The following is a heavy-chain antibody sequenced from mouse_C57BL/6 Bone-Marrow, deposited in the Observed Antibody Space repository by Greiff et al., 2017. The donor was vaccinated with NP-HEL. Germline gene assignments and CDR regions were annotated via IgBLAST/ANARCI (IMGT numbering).Heavy chain of an antibody. CDR2: IYPGNGDT. D-gene: IGHD2-4*01. J-gene: IGHJ3*01. Sequence: LQQSSAELVSPRASLKMSCNASGYTFTSYNMHWVKQIPRQGLEWIGAIYPGNGDTSYNQKFKGKATLTVDKSSSTAYMQLSSLTSEDSAVYFCAGSDDYDFACWCQGSLVTISA. V-gene: IGHV1-12*01. CDR1: GYTFTSYN. CDR3: AGSDDYDFAC.